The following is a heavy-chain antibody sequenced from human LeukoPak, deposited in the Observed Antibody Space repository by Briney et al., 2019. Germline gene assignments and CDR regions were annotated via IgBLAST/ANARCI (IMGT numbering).Heavy chain of an antibody. D-gene: IGHD1-1*01. CDR3: ARETGLQPNPLWIDY. Sequence: SETLSLTCTVSGYSISNGYYWGWIRQPPGKGLEWSGSIYYSGSTYYNPSLKSRVTISVDTSKNQFSLKLSSVTAADTAVYYCARETGLQPNPLWIDYWGQGTLVTVSS. J-gene: IGHJ4*02. CDR2: IYYSGST. V-gene: IGHV4-38-2*02. CDR1: GYSISNGYY.